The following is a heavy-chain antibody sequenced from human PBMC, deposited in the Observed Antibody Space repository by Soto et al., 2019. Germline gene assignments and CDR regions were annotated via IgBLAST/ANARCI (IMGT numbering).Heavy chain of an antibody. V-gene: IGHV4-39*07. CDR2: IYYSGTT. CDR1: GDSISTSRYY. CDR3: ARGPPFLP. D-gene: IGHD3-3*02. Sequence: SETLSLTCTVSGDSISTSRYYWGWIRQPPGKGLEWIANIYYSGTTYYNPSLKSRVTISVDRSKNQFSLKLSSVTAADTAVYYCARGPPFLPWGQGTLVTAPQ. J-gene: IGHJ5*02.